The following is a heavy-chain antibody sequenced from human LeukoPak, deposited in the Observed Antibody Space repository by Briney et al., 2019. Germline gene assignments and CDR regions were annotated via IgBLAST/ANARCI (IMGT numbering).Heavy chain of an antibody. CDR1: GYTFTSYG. Sequence: ASVKVSCTASGYTFTSYGISWVRQAPGQGLEWTGWISAYNGNTNYAQKLQGRVTMTTDTSTSTAYMELRSLRSDDTAVYYCAREMGTADAFDIWGQGTMVTVSS. CDR3: AREMGTADAFDI. CDR2: ISAYNGNT. D-gene: IGHD1-1*01. J-gene: IGHJ3*02. V-gene: IGHV1-18*04.